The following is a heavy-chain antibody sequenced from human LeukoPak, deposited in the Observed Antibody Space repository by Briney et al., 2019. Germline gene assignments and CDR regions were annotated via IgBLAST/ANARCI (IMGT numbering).Heavy chain of an antibody. D-gene: IGHD1-26*01. CDR1: GFTFSSYS. CDR2: IGPNSYIT. J-gene: IGHJ4*02. CDR3: AKGGWADN. Sequence: GGSLRLSCAASGFTFSSYSMNWVRQAPGKGLEWVSRIGPNSYITHYADSVKGRFTISRDDSKNTLYLQMNSLRVNDTAIYYCAKGGWADNWGQGTLVTVSS. V-gene: IGHV3-23*01.